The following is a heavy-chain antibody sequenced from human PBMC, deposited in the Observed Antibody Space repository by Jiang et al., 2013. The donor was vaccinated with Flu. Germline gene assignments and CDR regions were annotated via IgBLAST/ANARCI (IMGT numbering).Heavy chain of an antibody. CDR2: IIPXFGTA. D-gene: IGHD3-22*01. Sequence: GTFSSYAISWVRQAPGQGLEWMGGIIPXFGTANYAQKFQGRVTITADESTSTAYMELSSLRSEDTAVYYCARGLLTYYYDSSGYDDAFDIWGQGTMVTVSS. CDR3: ARGLLTYYYDSSGYDDAFDI. CDR1: GTFSSYA. V-gene: IGHV1-69*01. J-gene: IGHJ3*02.